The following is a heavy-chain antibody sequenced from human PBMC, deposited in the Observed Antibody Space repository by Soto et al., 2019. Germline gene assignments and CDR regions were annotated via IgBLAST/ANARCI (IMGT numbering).Heavy chain of an antibody. CDR3: ARDRTVVTPSTEIVWFDP. CDR1: GGSISSGDYY. Sequence: SETLSLTCTVSGGSISSGDYYWSWIRQPPGKGLEWIGYIYHSGSTYYNPSLKSRVTISVDTSTSTAYMELRSLRSDDTAVYYCARDRTVVTPSTEIVWFDPWGQGTLVTVSS. J-gene: IGHJ5*02. V-gene: IGHV4-30-4*02. CDR2: IYHSGST. D-gene: IGHD2-15*01.